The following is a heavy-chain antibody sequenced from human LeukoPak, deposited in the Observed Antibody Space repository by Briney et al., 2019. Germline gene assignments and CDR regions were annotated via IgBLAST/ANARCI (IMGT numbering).Heavy chain of an antibody. CDR1: GGSVNLYY. D-gene: IGHD4-17*01. Sequence: PSETLSLTCSVSGGSVNLYYWTWIRQSPGKGLEWIGYISYSGNVYYNPSLKSRVTITLDTSKKQVSLRLSSVTAADTAVYFCARDFARNSGDYGNDGFDIWGQGTMVTGS. CDR2: ISYSGNV. V-gene: IGHV4-59*02. J-gene: IGHJ3*02. CDR3: ARDFARNSGDYGNDGFDI.